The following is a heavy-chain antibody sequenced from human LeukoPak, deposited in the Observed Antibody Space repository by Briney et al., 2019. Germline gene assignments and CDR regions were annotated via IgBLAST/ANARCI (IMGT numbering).Heavy chain of an antibody. CDR3: ARRLAATGTGWNDY. Sequence: GESLKISCKGSGYSFTSYWIAWVRQMPGKGLEWLGIIYPGNSDTRYSPSFQGRVTISADKSITTAYLQWSSLKASDSGTYYCARRLAATGTGWNDYWGQGTLVTVSS. CDR1: GYSFTSYW. CDR2: IYPGNSDT. J-gene: IGHJ4*02. D-gene: IGHD6-13*01. V-gene: IGHV5-51*01.